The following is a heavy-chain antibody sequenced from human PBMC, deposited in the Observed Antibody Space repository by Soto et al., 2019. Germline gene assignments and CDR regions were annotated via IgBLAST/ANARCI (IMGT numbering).Heavy chain of an antibody. D-gene: IGHD3-3*01. CDR3: ARQVYLRFLEWLVSFAP. CDR1: GGSISSSSYY. J-gene: IGHJ5*02. V-gene: IGHV4-39*01. Sequence: QLQLQESGPGLVKPSETLSLTCTVSGGSISSSSYYWGWIRQPPGKGLEWIGSIYYSGSTYYNPSLKSRVTRSVDTSKTQFSLKLSSVTAADTAVYYCARQVYLRFLEWLVSFAPWGQGTLVTVSS. CDR2: IYYSGST.